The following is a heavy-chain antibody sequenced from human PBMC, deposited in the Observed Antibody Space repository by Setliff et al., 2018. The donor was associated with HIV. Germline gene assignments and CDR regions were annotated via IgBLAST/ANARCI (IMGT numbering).Heavy chain of an antibody. V-gene: IGHV3-23*01. Sequence: GESLKISCAASGFTFSSYGMHWVRQAPGKGLEWISGICGSDGATYYADSVKGRFTISRDSSKSTLYLQMNGLRAEDTAVYYCAQDPRPDYTGQYLFFAYWGQGALVTSPQ. CDR2: ICGSDGAT. CDR3: AQDPRPDYTGQYLFFAY. CDR1: GFTFSSYG. J-gene: IGHJ4*02. D-gene: IGHD2-2*02.